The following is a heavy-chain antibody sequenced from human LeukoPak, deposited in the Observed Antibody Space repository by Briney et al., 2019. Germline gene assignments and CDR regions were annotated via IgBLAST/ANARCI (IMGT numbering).Heavy chain of an antibody. Sequence: GGSPRLSCTASGFTVSKNYMSWVRQAPGKGLEWVSVIYSGGSTYYADSVKGRFTISRDNSKNTLYLQMNSLRTEDTAVYYCARDFDAFDIWAQGTMVTVSS. V-gene: IGHV3-66*02. CDR3: ARDFDAFDI. CDR1: GFTVSKNY. CDR2: IYSGGST. J-gene: IGHJ3*02. D-gene: IGHD3-3*01.